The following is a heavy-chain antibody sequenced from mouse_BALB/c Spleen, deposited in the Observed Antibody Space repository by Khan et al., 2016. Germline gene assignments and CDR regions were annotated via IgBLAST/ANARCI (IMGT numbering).Heavy chain of an antibody. CDR1: GYTFTNYG. CDR2: INTYTGEP. D-gene: IGHD2-1*01. CDR3: ARFRNGNY. J-gene: IGHJ2*01. V-gene: IGHV9-1*02. Sequence: QIQLEQSGPELKKPGETVKISCKASGYTFTNYGMNWVKQAPGKGLKWMGWINTYTGEPTYADDFKGRFAFSLETSASTAYLQINNLKNEDMATYVCARFRNGNYWGQGTTLTVSS.